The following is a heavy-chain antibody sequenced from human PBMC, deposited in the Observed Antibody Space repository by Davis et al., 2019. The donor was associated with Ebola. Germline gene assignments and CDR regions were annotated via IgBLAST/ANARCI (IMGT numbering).Heavy chain of an antibody. D-gene: IGHD3-10*01. CDR1: GFTFSSYA. Sequence: GESLKISCAASGFTFSSYAMHWVRQAPGKGLEWVAVISYDGSNKYYADSVKGRFTISRDNAKNSLYLQMNSLRAEDTAVYYCASYGNYGPWYYGMDVWGQGTTVTVSS. CDR2: ISYDGSNK. J-gene: IGHJ6*02. CDR3: ASYGNYGPWYYGMDV. V-gene: IGHV3-30-3*01.